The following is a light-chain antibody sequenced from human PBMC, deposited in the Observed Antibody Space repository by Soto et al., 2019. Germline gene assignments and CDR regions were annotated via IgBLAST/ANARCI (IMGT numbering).Light chain of an antibody. J-gene: IGKJ4*01. Sequence: EIVLTQSPGTLSLSPGERVTLSCRASQSVNNNFLSWYQQKPGQAPRLLIYGASSRATGIPDRFSGSGSGTDFTLTISRLEPEDFAVYYCQQYGSSPALTFGGGTRWIS. CDR1: QSVNNNF. V-gene: IGKV3-20*01. CDR3: QQYGSSPALT. CDR2: GAS.